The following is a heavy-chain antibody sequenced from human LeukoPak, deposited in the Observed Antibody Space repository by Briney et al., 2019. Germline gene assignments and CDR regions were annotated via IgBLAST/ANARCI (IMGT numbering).Heavy chain of an antibody. Sequence: SETLSLTCTVSGGSINSYFRTWIRQPPGKGLEWIGYIYYSGSTNYNPSLKSRVTISVDTSKNHFSLKLSSVTAADTAVYYCARFSSSWYGVDVWGKGITVTVSS. D-gene: IGHD6-13*01. J-gene: IGHJ6*04. CDR3: ARFSSSWYGVDV. V-gene: IGHV4-59*01. CDR1: GGSINSYF. CDR2: IYYSGST.